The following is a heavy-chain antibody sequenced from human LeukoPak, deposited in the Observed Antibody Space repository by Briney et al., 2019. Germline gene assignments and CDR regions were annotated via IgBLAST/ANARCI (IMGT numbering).Heavy chain of an antibody. J-gene: IGHJ3*02. Sequence: TSETLSLTCAVYGGSFSGYYWSWIRQPPGKGLEWIGEINHSGSTNYNPSLKSRVTISVDTSKNQFSLKLSSVTAADTAVYYCARPRGYSGYSDAFDIWGQGTMVTVSS. CDR3: ARPRGYSGYSDAFDI. V-gene: IGHV4-34*01. D-gene: IGHD5-12*01. CDR1: GGSFSGYY. CDR2: INHSGST.